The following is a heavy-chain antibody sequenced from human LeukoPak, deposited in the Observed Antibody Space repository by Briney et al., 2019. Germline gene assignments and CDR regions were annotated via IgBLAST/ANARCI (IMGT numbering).Heavy chain of an antibody. CDR2: IIPIFGTA. CDR1: GGTFSSYS. V-gene: IGHV1-69*06. J-gene: IGHJ4*02. Sequence: SVKVSCKASGGTFSSYSISWVRQAPGQGLEWRGGIIPIFGTANYAQKFQCRVTITADKSTSTAYMELSSLRSEDTAVYYCARVSAQQWLVLWGQGTLVTVSS. CDR3: ARVSAQQWLVL. D-gene: IGHD6-19*01.